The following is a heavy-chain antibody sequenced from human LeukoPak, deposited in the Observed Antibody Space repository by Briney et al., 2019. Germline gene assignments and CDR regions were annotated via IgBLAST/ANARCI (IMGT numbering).Heavy chain of an antibody. D-gene: IGHD4-17*01. V-gene: IGHV3-23*01. Sequence: GGSLRLSCAASGFTFSSYAMSWVRQAPGKGLEWVSAISGSGGSTYYADSVKGRFTISRDNPKNTLYLQMNSLRAEDTAVYYCAKSHYGDYEYFDYWGQGTLVTVSS. CDR1: GFTFSSYA. CDR2: ISGSGGST. J-gene: IGHJ4*02. CDR3: AKSHYGDYEYFDY.